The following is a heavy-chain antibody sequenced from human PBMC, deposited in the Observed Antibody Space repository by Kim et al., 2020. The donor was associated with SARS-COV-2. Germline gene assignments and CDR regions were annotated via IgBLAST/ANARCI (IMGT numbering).Heavy chain of an antibody. CDR1: GYTFTGYY. CDR2: INPNSGGT. CDR3: ARDSPTYYYEKEGRAFDI. Sequence: ASVKVSCKASGYTFTGYYMHWVRQAPGQGLEWMGRINPNSGGTNYAQKFQGRVTMTRDTSISTAYMELSRLRSDDTAVYYCARDSPTYYYEKEGRAFDIWGQGTMVTVSS. J-gene: IGHJ3*02. V-gene: IGHV1-2*06. D-gene: IGHD3-22*01.